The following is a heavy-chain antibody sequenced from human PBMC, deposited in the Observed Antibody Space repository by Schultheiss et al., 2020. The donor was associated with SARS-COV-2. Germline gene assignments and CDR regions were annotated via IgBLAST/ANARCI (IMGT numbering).Heavy chain of an antibody. J-gene: IGHJ4*02. CDR1: GFTFSSYA. CDR2: ISGSGGST. D-gene: IGHD5-18*01. Sequence: GESLKISCAASGFTFSSYAMSWVRQAPGKGLEWVSAISGSGGSTYYADSVKGRFTISRDNSKNTLYLQMNSLRAEDTAVYYCAKDPGYSYANHYFDYWGQGTLVTVSS. V-gene: IGHV3-23*01. CDR3: AKDPGYSYANHYFDY.